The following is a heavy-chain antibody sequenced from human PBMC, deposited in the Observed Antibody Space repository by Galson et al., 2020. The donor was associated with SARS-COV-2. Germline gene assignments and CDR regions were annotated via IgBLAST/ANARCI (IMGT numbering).Heavy chain of an antibody. CDR1: GFTFSTYG. J-gene: IGHJ4*02. V-gene: IGHV3-64*01. Sequence: TGGSLRLSCAASGFTFSTYGMHWVRQALGKGLEYVSAITGNGGSTYYANSVKDRFTISRDNSRNTLYLQMGSLRAEDMAVYYCARAGMATYDYWGQGTLVTVSS. CDR3: ARAGMATYDY. CDR2: ITGNGGST.